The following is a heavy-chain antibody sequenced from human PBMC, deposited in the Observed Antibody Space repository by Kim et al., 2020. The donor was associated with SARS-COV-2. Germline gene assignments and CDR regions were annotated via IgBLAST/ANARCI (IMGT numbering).Heavy chain of an antibody. CDR3: AKDISPIYYYCGMDV. V-gene: IGHV3-9*01. J-gene: IGHJ6*02. Sequence: ADSVKGRITISRDNAKNSLYLQMNSLRAEDTALYYCAKDISPIYYYCGMDVWGQGTTVTVSS. D-gene: IGHD3-3*02.